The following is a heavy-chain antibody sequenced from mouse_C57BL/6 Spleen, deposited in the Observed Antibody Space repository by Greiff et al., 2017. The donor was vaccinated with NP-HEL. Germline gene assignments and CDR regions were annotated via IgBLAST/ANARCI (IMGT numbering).Heavy chain of an antibody. D-gene: IGHD2-4*01. CDR2: IYPGSGST. V-gene: IGHV1-55*01. CDR3: ARGTMITEVFAY. Sequence: QVQLQQPGAELVKPGASVKMSCKASGYTFTSYWITWVKQRPGQGLEWIGDIYPGSGSTNYNEKFKSKATLTVDKSSSTAYMQLSSLTSEDTAVNYYARGTMITEVFAYWGQGTLVTVSA. J-gene: IGHJ3*01. CDR1: GYTFTSYW.